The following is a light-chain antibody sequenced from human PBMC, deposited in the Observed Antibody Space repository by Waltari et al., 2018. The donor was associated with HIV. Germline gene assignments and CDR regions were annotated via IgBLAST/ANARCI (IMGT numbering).Light chain of an antibody. J-gene: IGKJ4*01. V-gene: IGKV2-28*01. CDR1: QSLLHSNGYNF. Sequence: DFVMTQSPLSLPVTPGEPASISCRSSQSLLHSNGYNFLDWYLQKPGQSPQLLIYSGSYRASGVPDRFSGSASGTNFTLKISRVVAEDVGVYYCMQGLQSPFTFGGGTKVEIK. CDR2: SGS. CDR3: MQGLQSPFT.